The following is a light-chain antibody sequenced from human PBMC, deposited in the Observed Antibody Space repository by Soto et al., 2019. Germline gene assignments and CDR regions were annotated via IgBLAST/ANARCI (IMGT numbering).Light chain of an antibody. J-gene: IGKJ4*01. CDR1: QSVLYNANNKNY. V-gene: IGKV4-1*01. CDR3: QQYYVIPLT. Sequence: DIVMTQSPDSLAVSLGERATINCKSSQSVLYNANNKNYLAWYQQKPGQPPKLLIYWASTRESGAPDRFSGRGSGTDFALTISSLPAEDVAICPCQQYYVIPLTFGGGPKVEIK. CDR2: WAS.